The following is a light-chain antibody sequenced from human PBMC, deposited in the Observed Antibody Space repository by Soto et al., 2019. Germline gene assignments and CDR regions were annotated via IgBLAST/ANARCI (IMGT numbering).Light chain of an antibody. CDR3: QQYGSSPET. V-gene: IGKV3-20*01. CDR2: GAS. Sequence: IVVTQSPSTLSLSPGERATLSCRASQSVSSSYLAWYQQKPGQAPRLLIYGASSRATGIPDRFSGSGSGTDFTLTISRLEPEDFAVYYCQQYGSSPETFGQGTQVDIK. J-gene: IGKJ1*01. CDR1: QSVSSSY.